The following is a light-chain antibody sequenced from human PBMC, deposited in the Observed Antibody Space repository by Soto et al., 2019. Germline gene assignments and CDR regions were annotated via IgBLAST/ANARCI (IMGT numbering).Light chain of an antibody. CDR1: QIVRSN. CDR2: AAS. CDR3: QQTFSRPYT. Sequence: DIQMTQSPSSLSASVGDRVTITCRASQIVRSNLNWYQQKPGKVPELLIHAASTLQPGVPSRFRGSGSGTDFTLTVSSLQPEDFATYHCQQTFSRPYTFGQGTKVDIK. J-gene: IGKJ2*01. V-gene: IGKV1-39*01.